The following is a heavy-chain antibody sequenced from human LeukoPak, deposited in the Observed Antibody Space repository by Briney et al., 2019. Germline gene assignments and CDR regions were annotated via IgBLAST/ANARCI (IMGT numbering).Heavy chain of an antibody. CDR3: TADEGSSYGDLRLDS. CDR2: FDPEDGET. V-gene: IGHV1-24*01. CDR1: GYTLTELS. J-gene: IGHJ5*01. D-gene: IGHD4-17*01. Sequence: GASVKVSCKVSGYTLTELSMHWVRQAPGKGLEWMGSFDPEDGETICPQKFQGRVTMTEDTSTDTAYMELSSVKSDDTAVYYCTADEGSSYGDLRLDSWGQGTLVTVSS.